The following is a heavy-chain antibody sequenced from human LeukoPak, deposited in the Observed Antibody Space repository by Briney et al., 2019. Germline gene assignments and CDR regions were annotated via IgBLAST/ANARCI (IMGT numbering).Heavy chain of an antibody. CDR1: GFTFSNYS. D-gene: IGHD2-21*02. CDR3: ARETVDCGGDCYDF. V-gene: IGHV3-21*01. CDR2: ISSGSTYM. J-gene: IGHJ4*02. Sequence: GGSLRLSCAVSGFTFSNYSMNWVRQAPGKGLEWVSSISSGSTYMYYADSVKDRFTVSRDNTKNSVRLQMNSLRVEDTAVYYCARETVDCGGDCYDFWGQGTLVTVSS.